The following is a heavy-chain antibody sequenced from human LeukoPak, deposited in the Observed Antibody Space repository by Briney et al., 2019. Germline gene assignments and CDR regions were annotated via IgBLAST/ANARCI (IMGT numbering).Heavy chain of an antibody. CDR1: GGSFSGYY. CDR2: TNHSGST. CDR3: ARGRGSSSWYYYYYYMDV. V-gene: IGHV4-34*01. Sequence: SETLSLTCAVYGGSFSGYYWSWIRQPPGKGLEWIGETNHSGSTNYNPSLKSRVTISVDTSKNQFSLKLSSVTAADTAVYYCARGRGSSSWYYYYYYMDVWGKGTTVTVSS. D-gene: IGHD6-13*01. J-gene: IGHJ6*03.